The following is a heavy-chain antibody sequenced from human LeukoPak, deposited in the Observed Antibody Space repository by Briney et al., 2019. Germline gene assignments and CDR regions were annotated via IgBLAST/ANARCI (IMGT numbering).Heavy chain of an antibody. J-gene: IGHJ5*01. CDR3: AKGPRTYGDYDS. D-gene: IGHD4-17*01. Sequence: GGSLRLSCGASGFTFSSYAMSWLRQAPGKGLEWVSAISGSGSSTYYADFVKGRFTIARDNSKNTLYLKMNSLRAENTAVYYCAKGPRTYGDYDSWGQGTLVSVSS. CDR2: ISGSGSST. V-gene: IGHV3-23*01. CDR1: GFTFSSYA.